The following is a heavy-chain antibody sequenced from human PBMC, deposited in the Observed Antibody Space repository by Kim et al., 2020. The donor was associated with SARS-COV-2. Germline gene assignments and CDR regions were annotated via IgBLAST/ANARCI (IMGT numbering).Heavy chain of an antibody. CDR2: ISYDGSNK. CDR3: AKSFSVSYFGYDY. J-gene: IGHJ4*02. V-gene: IGHV3-30*18. D-gene: IGHD1-26*01. Sequence: GGSLRLSCAASGFTFNTYSMHWVRQAPGKGLEWVSVISYDGSNKYYADSVKGRFTISRDNSKNTLYLQMNSLRIEDTAVYYCAKSFSVSYFGYDYWGEGSPGTVSS. CDR1: GFTFNTYS.